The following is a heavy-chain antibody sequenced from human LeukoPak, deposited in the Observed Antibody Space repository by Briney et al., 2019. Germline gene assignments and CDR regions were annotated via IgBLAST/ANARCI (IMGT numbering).Heavy chain of an antibody. CDR2: INPNSGGT. V-gene: IGHV1-2*02. CDR1: GYTFTGYY. J-gene: IGHJ4*01. D-gene: IGHD2-15*01. CDR3: ARHGSGGSYLGVGN. Sequence: ASVKVSCKASGYTFTGYYMHRVRQAPGQGLEWMGWINPNSGGTNYAQKFQGRVTMTRDTSISTAYMEPSRLRSDDTAVYYCARHGSGGSYLGVGNWGQGTLGTVSS.